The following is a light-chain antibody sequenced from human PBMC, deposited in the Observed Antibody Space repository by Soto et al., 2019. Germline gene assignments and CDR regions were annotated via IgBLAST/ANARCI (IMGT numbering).Light chain of an antibody. CDR2: DSS. Sequence: LTQSPATLSLSPGDRAALSCRASQTVSFYLTWYQQRRGQSPRLLIYDSSVRATGTPGRFSGSGSGTDFTLTISSLDPEDFAIYYCQQRSDWPLTFGGGTKVEVK. V-gene: IGKV3-11*01. CDR1: QTVSFY. CDR3: QQRSDWPLT. J-gene: IGKJ4*01.